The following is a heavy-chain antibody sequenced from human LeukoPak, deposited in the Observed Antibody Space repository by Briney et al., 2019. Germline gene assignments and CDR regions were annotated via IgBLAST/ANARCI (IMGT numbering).Heavy chain of an antibody. V-gene: IGHV3-30*18. Sequence: GRSLRLSCAASGFTFSSYGMHWVRQAPGKGLEWVAVISYDGSNKYYGDSVKGRFTISRDNSKNTLYLQMNSLRAEDAAVYYCAQEVYGGNSAYFDYWGQGTLVTVSS. CDR3: AQEVYGGNSAYFDY. CDR2: ISYDGSNK. J-gene: IGHJ4*02. CDR1: GFTFSSYG. D-gene: IGHD4-23*01.